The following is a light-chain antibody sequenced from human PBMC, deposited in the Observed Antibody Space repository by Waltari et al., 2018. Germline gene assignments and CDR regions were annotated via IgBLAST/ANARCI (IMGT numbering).Light chain of an antibody. V-gene: IGKV3-20*01. J-gene: IGKJ1*01. CDR2: DAS. Sequence: EIVLTQSPGTLSLSPGERATLSCRASQSVSRTLAWYQQKPGQAPRLLIYDASSRATGIAVRFSGSGSGTDFSLTISRLEPEDFAVYYCQKYGSLPATFGQGTKVEIK. CDR3: QKYGSLPAT. CDR1: QSVSRT.